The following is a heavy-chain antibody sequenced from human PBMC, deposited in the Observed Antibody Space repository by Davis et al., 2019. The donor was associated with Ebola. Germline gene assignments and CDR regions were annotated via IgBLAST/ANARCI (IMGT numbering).Heavy chain of an antibody. Sequence: PGGSLRLSCAASGFTFSSNSMNWVRQAPGKGLEWLSYISSRSGTIYYADSVKGRFTISRDNAKNSLYLQMNSLRAEDTAVYYCARADSSGWNEIDYWGQGTLVTVSS. CDR2: ISSRSGTI. CDR3: ARADSSGWNEIDY. J-gene: IGHJ4*02. CDR1: GFTFSSNS. V-gene: IGHV3-48*04. D-gene: IGHD6-19*01.